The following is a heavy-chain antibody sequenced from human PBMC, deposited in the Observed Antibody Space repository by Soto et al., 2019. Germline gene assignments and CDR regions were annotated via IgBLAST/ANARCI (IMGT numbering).Heavy chain of an antibody. Sequence: SETLSLTCTVSGGSISSYYWSWIRQPPGKGLEWIGYIYYSGSTNYNPSLKSRVTISVDTSKNQFSLKLSSVTAADTSVYFCARRTDDFWSGYWTYFDYWGQGTLVTVSS. D-gene: IGHD3-3*01. J-gene: IGHJ4*02. CDR2: IYYSGST. CDR3: ARRTDDFWSGYWTYFDY. CDR1: GGSISSYY. V-gene: IGHV4-59*08.